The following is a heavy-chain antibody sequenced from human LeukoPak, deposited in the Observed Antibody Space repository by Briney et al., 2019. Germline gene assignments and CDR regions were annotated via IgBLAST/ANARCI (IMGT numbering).Heavy chain of an antibody. V-gene: IGHV3-33*08. Sequence: PGRSLRLSCAPSGFTFSRHGMHWVRQAPGKGLEWVAVIWYDGSNKYYADSVKGRFTISRDNSKNTLYLQMSSLRAEDTAVYYCVREKSGYTNGWYLFDYWGQGTLVTVSS. D-gene: IGHD6-19*01. CDR3: VREKSGYTNGWYLFDY. CDR2: IWYDGSNK. J-gene: IGHJ4*02. CDR1: GFTFSRHG.